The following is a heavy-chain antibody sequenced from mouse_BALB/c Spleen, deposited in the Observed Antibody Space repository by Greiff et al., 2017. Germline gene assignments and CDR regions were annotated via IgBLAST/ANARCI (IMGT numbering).Heavy chain of an antibody. Sequence: QVQLKQSGPGLVQPSQSLSITCTVSGFSLTSYGVHWVRQSPGKGLEWLGVIWSGGSTDYNAAFISRLGISKDNSKSQVFFKMNSLQANDTAIYYCAINKTILYAMDYWGQGTSVTVSS. CDR3: AINKTILYAMDY. J-gene: IGHJ4*01. V-gene: IGHV2-2*02. CDR1: GFSLTSYG. CDR2: IWSGGST.